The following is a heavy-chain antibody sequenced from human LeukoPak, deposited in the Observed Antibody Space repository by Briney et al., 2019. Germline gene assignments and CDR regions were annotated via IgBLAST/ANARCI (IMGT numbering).Heavy chain of an antibody. V-gene: IGHV1-18*01. D-gene: IGHD1-26*01. Sequence: ASVKVSCKASGYTFTSYGISWVRQAPGQGLEWMGWISGDNGDTNYAQKLQGRVTMTTDTSTSTAYMELRSLRYDDTAVYYCARDRYGVRSGSCDYWGQGTLVTVSS. CDR1: GYTFTSYG. J-gene: IGHJ4*02. CDR2: ISGDNGDT. CDR3: ARDRYGVRSGSCDY.